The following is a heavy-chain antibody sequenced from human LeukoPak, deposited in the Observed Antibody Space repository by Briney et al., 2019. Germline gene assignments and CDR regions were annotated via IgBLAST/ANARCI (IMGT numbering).Heavy chain of an antibody. CDR3: ARGSSGGDLGY. V-gene: IGHV4-30-2*01. CDR2: IYHSGNT. CDR1: GVSISSGGYS. D-gene: IGHD2-21*01. Sequence: SETLSLTCAVSGVSISSGGYSWSWIRQPPGKGLEWIGYIYHSGNTYYNPSLKSRVTISVDRSKNQFSLNLSSATAADTAVYYRARGSSGGDLGYWGQGTLVSVSS. J-gene: IGHJ4*02.